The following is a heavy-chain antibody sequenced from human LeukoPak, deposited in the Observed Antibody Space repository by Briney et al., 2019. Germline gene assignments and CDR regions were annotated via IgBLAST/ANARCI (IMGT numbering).Heavy chain of an antibody. D-gene: IGHD1-14*01. V-gene: IGHV4-34*01. CDR1: GGSFSGYY. CDR3: AKHPPGSRY. Sequence: PSETLSLTCAVYGGSFSGYYWSWIRQPPGKGLEWIGEINHSGSTNYNPSLKSRVTISVDTSKNQFSLKLSSVTAADTAVYYCAKHPPGSRYWGQGTLVAVSS. CDR2: INHSGST. J-gene: IGHJ4*02.